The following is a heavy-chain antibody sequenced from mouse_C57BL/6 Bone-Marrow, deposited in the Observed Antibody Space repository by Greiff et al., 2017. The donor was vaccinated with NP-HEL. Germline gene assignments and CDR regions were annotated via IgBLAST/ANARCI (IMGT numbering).Heavy chain of an antibody. Sequence: VQLQQPGAELVKPGASVKMSCKASGYTFTSYWITWVKQRPGQGLEWIGDIYPGSGSTNYNEKFTSKATLTVDTSSSTAYMQLSSLTSEDSAVYYCASEYYGSREHWYFDVWGTGTTVTVSS. CDR3: ASEYYGSREHWYFDV. J-gene: IGHJ1*03. D-gene: IGHD1-1*01. CDR2: IYPGSGST. CDR1: GYTFTSYW. V-gene: IGHV1-55*01.